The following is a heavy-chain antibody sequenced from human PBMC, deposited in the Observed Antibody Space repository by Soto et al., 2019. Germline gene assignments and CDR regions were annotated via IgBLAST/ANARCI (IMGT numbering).Heavy chain of an antibody. J-gene: IGHJ6*03. CDR2: ISGSGGST. V-gene: IGHV3-23*01. D-gene: IGHD2-21*01. CDR1: GFTFSSYA. CDR3: AKAAGYCGGDCYSSNYYYYMDV. Sequence: GGSLRLSCAASGFTFSSYAMSWVRQAPGKGLEWVSAISGSGGSTYYADSVKGRFTISRDNSKNTLYLQMNSLRAEDTAVYYCAKAAGYCGGDCYSSNYYYYMDVWGKGTTVTVSS.